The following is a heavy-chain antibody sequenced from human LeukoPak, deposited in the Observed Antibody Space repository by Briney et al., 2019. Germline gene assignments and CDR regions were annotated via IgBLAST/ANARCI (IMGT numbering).Heavy chain of an antibody. V-gene: IGHV4-34*01. Sequence: PELLSLTCAVYGGSFSGYYWSWIRQPQGKELKSIGEINHTGSTYYSPSLKSRFTISVDTSKMQFSLKLSSVTAADTAVYYCARGRRVLIWFGESIFDYWGQGTLVIVSS. CDR1: GGSFSGYY. J-gene: IGHJ4*02. CDR3: ARGRRVLIWFGESIFDY. CDR2: INHTGST. D-gene: IGHD3-10*01.